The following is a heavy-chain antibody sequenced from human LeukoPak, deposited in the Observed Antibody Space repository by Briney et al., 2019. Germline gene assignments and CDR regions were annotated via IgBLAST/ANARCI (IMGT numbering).Heavy chain of an antibody. D-gene: IGHD3-16*01. CDR3: ARGDGRKMHAFDI. Sequence: SVKVSCKASGVTFSSYAISWVRQAPGQGLEWMGRIIPIFGTANYAQKFQGRVTITTDESTSTAYMELSSLRSEDTAVYYCARGDGRKMHAFDIWGQGTMVTVSS. CDR1: GVTFSSYA. CDR2: IIPIFGTA. J-gene: IGHJ3*02. V-gene: IGHV1-69*05.